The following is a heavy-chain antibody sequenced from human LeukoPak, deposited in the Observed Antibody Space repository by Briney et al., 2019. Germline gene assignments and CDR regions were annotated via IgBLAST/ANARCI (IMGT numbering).Heavy chain of an antibody. CDR3: AGLRAYSSSWYGGDY. D-gene: IGHD6-13*01. CDR2: ISSSSSYI. V-gene: IGHV3-21*01. CDR1: GFTFSSYS. Sequence: PGGSLRLSCAASGFTFSSYSMNWVRQAPGKGLEWVSSISSSSSYIYYADSVKGRFTISRDNAKNPLYLQMNSLRAEDTAVYYCAGLRAYSSSWYGGDYWGQGTLVTVSS. J-gene: IGHJ4*02.